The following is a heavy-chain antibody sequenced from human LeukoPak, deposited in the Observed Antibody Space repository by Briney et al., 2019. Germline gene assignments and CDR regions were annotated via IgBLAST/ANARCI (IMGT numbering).Heavy chain of an antibody. J-gene: IGHJ6*02. D-gene: IGHD4-17*01. Sequence: SETLSLTCAVSGGSISSSNWWSWVRQPPGKGLEWIGEIYHSGSTNYNPSLKSRVTISVDKSKNQFSLKLSSVTAADTAVYYCAREYYGDYYYYYGMDVWGQGTTVTVSS. CDR1: GGSISSSNW. CDR3: AREYYGDYYYYYGMDV. CDR2: IYHSGST. V-gene: IGHV4-4*02.